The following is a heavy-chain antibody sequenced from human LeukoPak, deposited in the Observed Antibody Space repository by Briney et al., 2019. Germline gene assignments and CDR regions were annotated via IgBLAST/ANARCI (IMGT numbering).Heavy chain of an antibody. CDR2: TSGNGVKK. D-gene: IGHD2-15*01. CDR1: GFTFSDYA. CDR3: AKDLAYSFDY. J-gene: IGHJ4*02. Sequence: GGSLRLSCSASGFTFSDYAMHWVRQAPGKGLEWVTSTSGNGVKKYFAGSVRGRFTISRDNFKNTLYLQMSSLRAEDTAIYYCAKDLAYSFDYWGQGILVTVSS. V-gene: IGHV3-23*01.